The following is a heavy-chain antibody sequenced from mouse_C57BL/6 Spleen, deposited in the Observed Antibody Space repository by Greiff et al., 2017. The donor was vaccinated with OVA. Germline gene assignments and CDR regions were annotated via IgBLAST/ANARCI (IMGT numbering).Heavy chain of an antibody. Sequence: VQLQQPGAELVMPGASVKLSCKASGYTFTSYWMHWVKQRPGQGLEWIGEIDPSDSYTNYNQKFKGKSTLTVDKSSSTASMQLSSLTSEDSAVYYCARDITFDYWGQGTTLTVSS. J-gene: IGHJ2*01. CDR3: ARDITFDY. V-gene: IGHV1-69*01. CDR2: IDPSDSYT. CDR1: GYTFTSYW. D-gene: IGHD1-3*01.